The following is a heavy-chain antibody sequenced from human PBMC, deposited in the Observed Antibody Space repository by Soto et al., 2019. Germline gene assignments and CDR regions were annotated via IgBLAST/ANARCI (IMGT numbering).Heavy chain of an antibody. D-gene: IGHD6-19*01. V-gene: IGHV3-21*01. CDR3: ATDREYSSGWYYSDAFDI. J-gene: IGHJ3*02. CDR2: ISSSSSYI. CDR1: GFTFSSYS. Sequence: EVQLVESGGGLVKPGGSLRLSCAASGFTFSSYSMNWVRQAPGKGLEWVSSISSSSSYIYYADSVKGRFTISRDNAKNSMYMQMNRLRAEDTSVYYCATDREYSSGWYYSDAFDIWGQGTMVTVSS.